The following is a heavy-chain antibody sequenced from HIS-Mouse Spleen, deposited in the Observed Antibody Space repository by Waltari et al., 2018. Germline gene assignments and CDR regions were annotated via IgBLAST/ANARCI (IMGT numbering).Heavy chain of an antibody. J-gene: IGHJ4*02. V-gene: IGHV1-24*01. CDR1: GSTLTELS. D-gene: IGHD6-13*01. Sequence: QVQLVQSGAAVKKPGASVTVSCTVPGSTLTELSLHWVRQPPGKGLEWMGGFDPEDGETIYAQKFQGRVTMTEDTSTDTAYMELSSLRSEDTAVYYCATESGGYSSSWYLYYWGQGTLVTVSS. CDR2: FDPEDGET. CDR3: ATESGGYSSSWYLYY.